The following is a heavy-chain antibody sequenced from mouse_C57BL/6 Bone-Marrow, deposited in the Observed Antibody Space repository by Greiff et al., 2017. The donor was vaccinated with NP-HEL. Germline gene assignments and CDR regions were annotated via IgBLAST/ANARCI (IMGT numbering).Heavy chain of an antibody. CDR3: ARCTYYYGSSYGYFDD. Sequence: EVQLQQSGPVLVKPGASVKMSCKASGYTFTDYYMNWVKQSHGKSLEWIGVINPYNGGTSYNQKFKGKATLTVDKSSSTAYMELNSLKSEDSAVYYCARCTYYYGSSYGYFDDWGTGTTVTVSS. V-gene: IGHV1-19*01. CDR2: INPYNGGT. J-gene: IGHJ1*03. CDR1: GYTFTDYY. D-gene: IGHD1-1*01.